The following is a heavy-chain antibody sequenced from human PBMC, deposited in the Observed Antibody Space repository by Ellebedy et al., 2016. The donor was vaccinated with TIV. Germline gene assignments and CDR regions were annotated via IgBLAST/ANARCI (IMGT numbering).Heavy chain of an antibody. V-gene: IGHV3-33*01. CDR1: GFTFNSYG. CDR2: IWYDGSNK. J-gene: IGHJ5*01. Sequence: GESLKISCAASGFTFNSYGMHWVRQAPGKGLEWVAVIWYDGSNKYYTDSVKGRFTISRDNSKNMLYLQMDSLRAEDTAVYYCARGGPVFSCGDGTCREAWVHGSGWFDYWGQGTLVTVSS. CDR3: ARGGPVFSCGDGTCREAWVHGSGWFDY. D-gene: IGHD2-21*01.